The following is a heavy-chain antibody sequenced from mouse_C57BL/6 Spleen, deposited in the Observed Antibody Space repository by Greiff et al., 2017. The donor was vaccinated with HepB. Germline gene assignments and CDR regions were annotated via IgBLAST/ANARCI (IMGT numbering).Heavy chain of an antibody. D-gene: IGHD2-5*01. CDR3: ARGGKNSNYGAD. J-gene: IGHJ3*01. Sequence: DVMLVESGGGLVKPGGSLKLSCAASGFTFSSYAMSWVRQTPEKRLEWVATISDGGSYTYYPDNVKGRFTISRDNAKNNLYLHMSHLKSEDTAMYYGARGGKNSNYGADWGQGTLVTVSA. CDR1: GFTFSSYA. V-gene: IGHV5-4*03. CDR2: ISDGGSYT.